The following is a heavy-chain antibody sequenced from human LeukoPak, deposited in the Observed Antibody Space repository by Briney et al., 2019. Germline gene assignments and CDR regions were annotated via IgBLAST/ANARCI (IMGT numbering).Heavy chain of an antibody. J-gene: IGHJ4*01. CDR3: ARHPSSAWHADY. Sequence: SETLSLTCTVSGGSISTSSYCWGWIRQPPGKGLEWIGSISYSGTTYYSPSLKRRVTISVDTSNNQFSLRLTSVTAADTAVYFCARHPSSAWHADYWGHGALVTVSS. V-gene: IGHV4-39*01. CDR1: GGSISTSSYC. D-gene: IGHD6-25*01. CDR2: ISYSGTT.